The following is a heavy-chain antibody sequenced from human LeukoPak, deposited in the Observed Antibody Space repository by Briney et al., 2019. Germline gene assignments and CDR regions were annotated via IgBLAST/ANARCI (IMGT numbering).Heavy chain of an antibody. CDR3: ARGWHGSGSPLDY. V-gene: IGHV3-23*01. CDR1: GFTFKTHA. CDR2: IRSSGDST. J-gene: IGHJ4*02. Sequence: GGSLRLSCAASGFTFKTHAMSWVRQAPGKGLEWVSGIRSSGDSTYYADSVKGRFTISRDNSRNTLYLQMNSLSAEDTAVYYCARGWHGSGSPLDYWGRGTLVTVSS. D-gene: IGHD3-10*01.